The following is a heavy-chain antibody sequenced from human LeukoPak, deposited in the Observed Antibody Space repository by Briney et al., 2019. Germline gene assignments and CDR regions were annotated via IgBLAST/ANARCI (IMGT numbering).Heavy chain of an antibody. D-gene: IGHD3-3*01. CDR1: GGSISSGDYY. V-gene: IGHV4-30-4*01. J-gene: IGHJ4*02. CDR3: ARLRITIFRVVPRYFDY. Sequence: SETLSLTCTVSGGSISSGDYYWSWIRQPPGKGLEWIGYIYYSGSTYYNPSLKSRVTISVDTSKNQFSLKLSSVTAADTAVYYCARLRITIFRVVPRYFDYWGQGTLVTVSS. CDR2: IYYSGST.